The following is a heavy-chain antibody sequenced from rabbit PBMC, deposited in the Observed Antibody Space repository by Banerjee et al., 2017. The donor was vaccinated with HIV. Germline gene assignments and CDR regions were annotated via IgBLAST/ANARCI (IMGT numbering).Heavy chain of an antibody. J-gene: IGHJ4*01. Sequence: QLKESGGGLVQPGGSLKLSCKASGFDFSSYGVSWVRQAPGKGLEWIGYIDPVFGSTYYASWVNGRFTISSHNAQNTLYLQLNSLTAADTATYFCVRGYSSGWGAPYYFNLWGPGTLVTVS. CDR3: VRGYSSGWGAPYYFNL. CDR2: IDPVFGST. V-gene: IGHV1S7*01. D-gene: IGHD4-1*01. CDR1: GFDFSSYG.